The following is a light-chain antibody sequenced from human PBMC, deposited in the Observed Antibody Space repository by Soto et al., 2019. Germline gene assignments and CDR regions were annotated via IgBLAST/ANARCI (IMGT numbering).Light chain of an antibody. Sequence: TQSPATLSVSPGERVTLSCRASQGIGSTLAWYRQQPGQAPGLLIYDSYIRATGVPARFSGTRSGTEFTLTISSLQPDDFATYYCQHYNSYPYTFGQGTKVDIK. J-gene: IGKJ2*01. V-gene: IGKV3-15*01. CDR3: QHYNSYPYT. CDR1: QGIGST. CDR2: DSY.